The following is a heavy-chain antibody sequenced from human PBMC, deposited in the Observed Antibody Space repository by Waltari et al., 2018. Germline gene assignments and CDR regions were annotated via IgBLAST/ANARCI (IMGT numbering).Heavy chain of an antibody. CDR2: LSDSGSAV. CDR3: AKIAVTGSHYWYFDL. Sequence: EVQLVESRGGLVQPGGSLTLSCTDSGFTFSSSEMNWVRQAPGKGLEWISYLSDSGSAVYYADSVKGRFTISRGNAKKSLYLQMNSLRDDDTGVYYCAKIAVTGSHYWYFDLWGRGTLVTVSS. J-gene: IGHJ2*01. CDR1: GFTFSSSE. D-gene: IGHD1-26*01. V-gene: IGHV3-48*03.